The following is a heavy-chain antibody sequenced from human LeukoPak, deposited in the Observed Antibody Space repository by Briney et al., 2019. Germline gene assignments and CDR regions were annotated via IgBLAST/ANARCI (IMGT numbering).Heavy chain of an antibody. V-gene: IGHV1-2*02. CDR1: GYTFTGYY. J-gene: IGHJ5*02. Sequence: GASVKVSCKASGYTFTGYYMHWVRQAPGQGLEWMGWINPNSGGSNYAQKFQGRVTMTRDTSISTAYMELSRLRSDDTAVYYCAIDYGDQSRFDPWGQGTLVTVSS. D-gene: IGHD4-17*01. CDR2: INPNSGGS. CDR3: AIDYGDQSRFDP.